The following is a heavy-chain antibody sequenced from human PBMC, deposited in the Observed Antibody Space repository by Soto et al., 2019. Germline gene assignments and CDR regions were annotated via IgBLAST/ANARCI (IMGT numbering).Heavy chain of an antibody. CDR3: ARPRGYSYGFDY. J-gene: IGHJ4*02. CDR2: ISAYNGNT. CDR1: GYTFTSYG. Sequence: QVQLVQSGAEVKKPGASVKVSCKASGYTFTSYGISWVRQAPGQGLEWMGWISAYNGNTNDAQKLQGRVTMTTDTSKNTAYMELRSLRYDDTAVYYCARPRGYSYGFDYWGQGTLVTVSS. D-gene: IGHD5-18*01. V-gene: IGHV1-18*01.